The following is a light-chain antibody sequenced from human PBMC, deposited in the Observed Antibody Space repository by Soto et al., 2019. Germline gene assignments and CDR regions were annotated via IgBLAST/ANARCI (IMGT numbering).Light chain of an antibody. V-gene: IGLV2-14*01. Sequence: QSALTQPASGSGSPGQSINISCTGTSSDVGGYNYVSWYQQHPGKAPKLMIYDVSNRPSWVSNRFSGSKSGNTASLTISGLQAEDGDDYYCSSYTSISTLDVVFGGGTKLTVL. J-gene: IGLJ2*01. CDR3: SSYTSISTLDVV. CDR1: SSDVGGYNY. CDR2: DVS.